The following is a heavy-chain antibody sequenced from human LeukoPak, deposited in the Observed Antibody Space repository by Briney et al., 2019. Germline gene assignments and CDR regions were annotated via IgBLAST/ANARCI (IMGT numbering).Heavy chain of an antibody. Sequence: ASVKVSCKASGYIFTDYYLHWVRQAPGQGLEWMGWIDPSRDVTRYAQNFQGRVTMTWDTSMSTAYMEVTRLTSDDTAMFYCARDPPATTAIDVWGQGTMVIVSS. CDR2: IDPSRDVT. J-gene: IGHJ3*01. V-gene: IGHV1-2*02. D-gene: IGHD1-1*01. CDR3: ARDPPATTAIDV. CDR1: GYIFTDYY.